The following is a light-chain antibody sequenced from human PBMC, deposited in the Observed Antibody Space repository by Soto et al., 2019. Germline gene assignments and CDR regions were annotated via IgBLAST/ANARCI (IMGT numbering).Light chain of an antibody. V-gene: IGKV3-20*01. Sequence: EVVLTQSPGTLSLSPGERATLSCRASQNVYINSLAWYQQKPGQPPRLLIYGASTRAAAIPDRFSGSGSGADFALSIDGLEPEDFAVYYCQQYGSSPRYTFGQGTKLEIK. CDR3: QQYGSSPRYT. CDR2: GAS. CDR1: QNVYINS. J-gene: IGKJ2*01.